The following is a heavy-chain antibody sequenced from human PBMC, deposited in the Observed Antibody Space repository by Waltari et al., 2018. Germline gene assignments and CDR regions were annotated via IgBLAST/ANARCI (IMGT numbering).Heavy chain of an antibody. CDR2: INPSGGST. D-gene: IGHD2-2*01. J-gene: IGHJ4*02. CDR1: GYTFTSYY. V-gene: IGHV1-46*01. Sequence: QVQLVQSGAEVKKPGASVKVSCKASGYTFTSYYMHWVRQAPGQGLEWMGIINPSGGSTSYAQKFQGRVTMTRDTSTSTVYMGLSSLRSEDTAVYYCARGSRLGYCSSTSCGFHYWGQGTLVTVSS. CDR3: ARGSRLGYCSSTSCGFHY.